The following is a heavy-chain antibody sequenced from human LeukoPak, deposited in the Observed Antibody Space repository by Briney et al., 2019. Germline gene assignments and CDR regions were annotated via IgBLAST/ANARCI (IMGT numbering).Heavy chain of an antibody. Sequence: SETLSLTCAVYGGSFSGYYWSWIRQPPGKGLEWIGEINHSGSTNYNPSLKSRVTISADTSKNQFSLKLSSVTAADTAAYYCARDDGYNVGLDYWGQGTLVTVSS. V-gene: IGHV4-34*01. CDR2: INHSGST. D-gene: IGHD5-24*01. CDR3: ARDDGYNVGLDY. CDR1: GGSFSGYY. J-gene: IGHJ4*02.